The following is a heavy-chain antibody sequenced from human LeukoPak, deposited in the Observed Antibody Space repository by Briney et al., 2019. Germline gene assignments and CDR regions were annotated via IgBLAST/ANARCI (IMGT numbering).Heavy chain of an antibody. J-gene: IGHJ4*02. Sequence: PGGSLRLSCAASGFTFSTYWMSWVRQAPGKGLEWVASIKQDGSDKYYVDSVKGRFTISRDNAKNSLYLQMNSLRAEDTAVYYCARHPNNVRYYYDSSGYYETYFDYWGQGTLVTVSS. CDR1: GFTFSTYW. CDR2: IKQDGSDK. D-gene: IGHD3-22*01. CDR3: ARHPNNVRYYYDSSGYYETYFDY. V-gene: IGHV3-7*01.